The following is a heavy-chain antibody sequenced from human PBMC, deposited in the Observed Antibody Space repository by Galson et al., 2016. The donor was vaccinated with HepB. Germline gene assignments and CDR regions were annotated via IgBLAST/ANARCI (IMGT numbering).Heavy chain of an antibody. D-gene: IGHD3-16*01. J-gene: IGHJ4*02. CDR2: IYWDDDK. Sequence: PALVKPTQTLTLTCTFSGFSISTSGVGVAWIRQPPGQALEWLALIYWDDDKRSSPSLKSRLTITKDTSNNQVVLTMTEMDPADTATYYCAHTGNLWGFDFWGQGTLPTVSS. CDR3: AHTGNLWGFDF. CDR1: GFSISTSGVG. V-gene: IGHV2-5*02.